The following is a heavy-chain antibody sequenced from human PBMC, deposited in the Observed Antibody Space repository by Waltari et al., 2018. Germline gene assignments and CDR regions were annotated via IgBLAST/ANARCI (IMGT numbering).Heavy chain of an antibody. V-gene: IGHV1-2*02. CDR1: GYTFTGYY. Sequence: QVQLVQSGAEVKKPGASVKVSCKASGYTFTGYYMHWVRQAPGPGLEWMGWINPNSGGTNYAQKFQGRVTMTRDTSISTAYMELSRLRSDDTAVYYCARVQDYYDSSGPGLLFDYWGQGTLVTVSS. CDR2: INPNSGGT. D-gene: IGHD3-22*01. J-gene: IGHJ4*02. CDR3: ARVQDYYDSSGPGLLFDY.